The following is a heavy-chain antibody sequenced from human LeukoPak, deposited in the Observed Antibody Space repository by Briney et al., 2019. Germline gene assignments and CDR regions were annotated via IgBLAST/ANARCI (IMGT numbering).Heavy chain of an antibody. V-gene: IGHV4-39*01. D-gene: IGHD3-16*02. Sequence: SETLSLTCTVSGGSISSSSYYWGWIRQPPGKGLEWIGSIYYSGSTYYNPSLKSRVTLSVDTSKNQFSLKLSSVTAADTAVYYCASSGGGYYDYVWGSYRFSDYWGQGTLVTVSS. J-gene: IGHJ4*02. CDR3: ASSGGGYYDYVWGSYRFSDY. CDR2: IYYSGST. CDR1: GGSISSSSYY.